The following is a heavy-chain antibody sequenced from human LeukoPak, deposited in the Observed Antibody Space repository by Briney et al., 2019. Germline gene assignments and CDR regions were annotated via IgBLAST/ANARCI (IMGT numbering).Heavy chain of an antibody. D-gene: IGHD1-26*01. Sequence: ASVKVSCKASGGTFSSYAISWVRQAPGQGLEWMGGIIPIFGTANYAQKFQGRVTITTDESTSTAYMELSSLRSEDTAVYYCAREFPSGSYPPLGAFDIWGQGTVVTVSS. V-gene: IGHV1-69*05. CDR1: GGTFSSYA. CDR3: AREFPSGSYPPLGAFDI. CDR2: IIPIFGTA. J-gene: IGHJ3*02.